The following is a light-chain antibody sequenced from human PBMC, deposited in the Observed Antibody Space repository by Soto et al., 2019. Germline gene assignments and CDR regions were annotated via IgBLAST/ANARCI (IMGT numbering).Light chain of an antibody. V-gene: IGKV1-5*03. CDR1: QTISSW. Sequence: DIQMTQAPSTLSGSVGDRVTLPCRASQTISSWLAWYQQKPGKAPKFLIYKASTLKSGGPSRFSGSGAGTEFTLTISSLQPDDFATYYCQHYNSYSEAFGQGTKVDIK. J-gene: IGKJ1*01. CDR2: KAS. CDR3: QHYNSYSEA.